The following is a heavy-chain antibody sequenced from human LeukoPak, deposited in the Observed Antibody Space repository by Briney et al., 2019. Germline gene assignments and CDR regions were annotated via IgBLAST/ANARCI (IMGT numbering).Heavy chain of an antibody. J-gene: IGHJ3*02. D-gene: IGHD5-18*01. CDR2: IYYSGST. Sequence: SETLSLTCTVPGGSISSSSYYWGWIRQPPGKGLEWIWSIYYSGSTYYNPSLKSRVTISVDTSKNQFSLKLSSVTAADTAVYYCARGGYGYSYGYNPDAFDIWGQGTMVTVSS. V-gene: IGHV4-39*01. CDR3: ARGGYGYSYGYNPDAFDI. CDR1: GGSISSSSYY.